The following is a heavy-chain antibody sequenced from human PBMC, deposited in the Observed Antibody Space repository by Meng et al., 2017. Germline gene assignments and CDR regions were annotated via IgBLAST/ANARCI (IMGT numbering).Heavy chain of an antibody. CDR1: GGSISSGSYY. V-gene: IGHV4-61*02. CDR3: ARFLNYYYGMDV. CDR2: IYTSGST. Sequence: SETLSLTCTVSGGSISSGSYYWSWIRQPAGKGLEWIGRIYTSGSTNYNPSLKSRVTISVDTSKNQFSLKLSSVTAADTAVYYCARFLNYYYGMDVWGQGTTVTVSS. J-gene: IGHJ6*02.